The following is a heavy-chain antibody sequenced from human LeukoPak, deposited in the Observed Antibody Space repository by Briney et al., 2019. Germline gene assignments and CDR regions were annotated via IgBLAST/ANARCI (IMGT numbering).Heavy chain of an antibody. Sequence: PSETLSLTCTVSGGSISSYYWSWIRQPPGKGLEWIGYIYYSGSTHYNPSLKSRVTISVDTSKNQFSLKLSSVTAADTAVYYCARRYGSGSSGTFDYWGQGTLVTVSS. V-gene: IGHV4-59*01. CDR1: GGSISSYY. CDR2: IYYSGST. CDR3: ARRYGSGSSGTFDY. J-gene: IGHJ4*02. D-gene: IGHD3-10*01.